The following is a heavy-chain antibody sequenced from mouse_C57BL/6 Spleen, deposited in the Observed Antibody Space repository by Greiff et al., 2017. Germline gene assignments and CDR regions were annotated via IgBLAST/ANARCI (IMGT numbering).Heavy chain of an antibody. CDR2: INPGSGGT. J-gene: IGHJ4*01. CDR3: ARVNYYGSSFYYAMDY. V-gene: IGHV1-54*01. D-gene: IGHD1-1*01. CDR1: GYAFTNYL. Sequence: VQLQQSGAELVRPGTSVKVSCKASGYAFTNYLIEWVKQRPGQGLEWIGVINPGSGGTNYNEKFKGKATLTADKSSSTAYMQLSSLTSEDSAVYFWARVNYYGSSFYYAMDYWGQGTSVTVSS.